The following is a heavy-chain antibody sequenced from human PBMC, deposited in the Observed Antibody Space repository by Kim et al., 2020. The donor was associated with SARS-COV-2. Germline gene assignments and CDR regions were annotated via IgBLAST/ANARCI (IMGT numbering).Heavy chain of an antibody. CDR1: GFTFSSYW. J-gene: IGHJ4*02. Sequence: GGSLRLSCAASGFTFSSYWMSWVRQAPGKGLEWVANINQDGSEKYSVDSVRGRFTISRDNAKNSLYLQMNSLRAEDTAVYYCARDYSRDIVVVIPGTLDYWGQGTLLTVSS. V-gene: IGHV3-7*03. D-gene: IGHD2-15*01. CDR2: INQDGSEK. CDR3: ARDYSRDIVVVIPGTLDY.